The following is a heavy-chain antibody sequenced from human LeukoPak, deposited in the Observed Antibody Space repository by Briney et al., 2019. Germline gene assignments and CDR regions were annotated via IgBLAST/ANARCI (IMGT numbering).Heavy chain of an antibody. J-gene: IGHJ4*02. CDR3: MSDLDN. CDR1: GFTFSSYG. CDR2: IKTKGEGGTV. V-gene: IGHV3-15*01. Sequence: GGSLRLACAASGFTFSSYGMNWVRQAPGKGLEWVGRIKTKGEGGTVDYAAPVKGRFTISRDDPKNTLYLQMNSLKTEDTAIYYCMSDLDNWGQGTLVTVSS.